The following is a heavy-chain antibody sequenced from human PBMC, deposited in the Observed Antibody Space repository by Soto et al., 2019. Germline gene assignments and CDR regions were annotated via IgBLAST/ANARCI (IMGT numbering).Heavy chain of an antibody. CDR2: INHSGST. J-gene: IGHJ6*02. V-gene: IGHV4-34*01. Sequence: SETLSLTCAVYGGSFSGYYWSWIRQPPGKGLEWIGEINHSGSTNYNPSLKSRVTISVDTSKNQFSLKLSSVTAADTAVYYCARLGSSRFPYYYYYGMDVWGQGTTVTVSS. CDR1: GGSFSGYY. CDR3: ARLGSSRFPYYYYYGMDV. D-gene: IGHD6-6*01.